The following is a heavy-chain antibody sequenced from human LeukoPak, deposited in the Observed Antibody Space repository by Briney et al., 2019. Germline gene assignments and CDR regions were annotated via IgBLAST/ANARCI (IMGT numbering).Heavy chain of an antibody. CDR3: GRALGSPLDY. CDR2: INSDGSST. D-gene: IGHD1-26*01. J-gene: IGHJ4*02. CDR1: GYTFSSDW. Sequence: GGSLRLSCAASGYTFSSDWMHWVRQVPGKGLVWVSRINSDGSSTAYADSVKGRFTISRDNAKNTLYLQMNSLRVEDTAVYYCGRALGSPLDYWGQGTLVTVSS. V-gene: IGHV3-74*03.